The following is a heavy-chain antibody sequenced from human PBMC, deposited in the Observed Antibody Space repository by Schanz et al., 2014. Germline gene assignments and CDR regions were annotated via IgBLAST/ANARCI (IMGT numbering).Heavy chain of an antibody. CDR1: RSTFSSYT. V-gene: IGHV1-2*04. J-gene: IGHJ4*02. D-gene: IGHD5-12*01. Sequence: QVQLVQSGAEMKKPGSSVKVSCKASRSTFSSYTISWVRQARGQGLEWVGWINPNSGTTNYAQKFQGWVTMTRDTSISTAYMELSRLKSDDTAVYYCARAFGGYDPAGALDYWGQGTLVTVSS. CDR3: ARAFGGYDPAGALDY. CDR2: INPNSGTT.